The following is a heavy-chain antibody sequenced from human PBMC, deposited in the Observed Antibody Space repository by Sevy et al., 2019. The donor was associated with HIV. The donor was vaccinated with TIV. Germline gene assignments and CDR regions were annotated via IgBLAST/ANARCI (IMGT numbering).Heavy chain of an antibody. J-gene: IGHJ4*02. CDR1: GFTFSTYA. D-gene: IGHD6-13*01. CDR3: AKLYSSRHRNDF. V-gene: IGHV3-23*01. Sequence: GGSLRLSCAASGFTFSTYAMTWVRQTPGKGLECVSSISSSGGITYYGDSVKGRFTVSRDNSNNTLYLQMNNLRADDTAIYYCAKLYSSRHRNDFWGQGTLVTVSS. CDR2: ISSSGGIT.